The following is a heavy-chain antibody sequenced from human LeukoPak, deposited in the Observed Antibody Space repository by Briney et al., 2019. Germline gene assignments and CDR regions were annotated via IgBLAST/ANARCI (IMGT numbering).Heavy chain of an antibody. V-gene: IGHV1-18*01. D-gene: IGHD3-16*02. CDR1: GYTFNTDG. CDR3: ARRGPYRYFDY. J-gene: IGHJ4*02. Sequence: ASVKVSCKASGYTFNTDGISWVRQAPGQGLEWMAWISPYNGDTNYAQNLQGRVTITKDTSTSTVYMELRSLTSDDTAVYYCARRGPYRYFDYWGQGTLVIVSS. CDR2: ISPYNGDT.